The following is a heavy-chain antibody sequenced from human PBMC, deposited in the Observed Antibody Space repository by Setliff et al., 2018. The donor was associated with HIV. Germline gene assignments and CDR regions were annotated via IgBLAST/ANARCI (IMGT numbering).Heavy chain of an antibody. CDR1: GGSFSGYY. Sequence: ETLSLTCAVYGGSFSGYYWSWIRQPPGKGLEWVGEINHDRTTNYNPSLKSRVTISVDTSKNQFSLTLNSVTAADTAVYYCARGSRQLTIFGVVFKTNYYFMDVWGKGTAVTVSS. D-gene: IGHD3-3*01. CDR3: ARGSRQLTIFGVVFKTNYYFMDV. CDR2: INHDRTT. J-gene: IGHJ6*03. V-gene: IGHV4-34*01.